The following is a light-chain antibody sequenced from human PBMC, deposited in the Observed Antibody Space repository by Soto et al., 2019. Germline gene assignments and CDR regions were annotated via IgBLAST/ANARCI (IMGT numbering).Light chain of an antibody. Sequence: DIQMTQSPSSLSASVGDRVTITCRASQSISNFLNWYQQKPGKAPKLLIYAASSLQSGVPSRFSGSGSGPDFTLTISSLQPEDFATYYCQQSYSAPWTFGQGTKVDIK. J-gene: IGKJ1*01. CDR3: QQSYSAPWT. CDR2: AAS. V-gene: IGKV1-39*01. CDR1: QSISNF.